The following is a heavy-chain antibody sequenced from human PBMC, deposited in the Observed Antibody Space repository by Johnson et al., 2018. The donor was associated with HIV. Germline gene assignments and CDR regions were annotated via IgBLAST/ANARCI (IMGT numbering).Heavy chain of an antibody. D-gene: IGHD3-22*01. CDR3: ARYRGYWDAFDI. J-gene: IGHJ3*02. CDR1: RFTFSDYY. CDR2: ISSSGGTI. Sequence: QMLLVESGGGLVKPGGSLRLSCAASRFTFSDYYMSWIRQTPGKGLEWVSYISSSGGTIYYADSVKGRFSISRDNAKNSLYLQMNSLRAEDTAVYYCARYRGYWDAFDIWGQGTMVTVSS. V-gene: IGHV3-11*04.